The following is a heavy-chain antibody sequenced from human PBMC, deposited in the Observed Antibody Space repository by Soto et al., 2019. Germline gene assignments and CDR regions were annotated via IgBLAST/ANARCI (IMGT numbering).Heavy chain of an antibody. CDR1: GYTFTSYD. CDR2: MNPNSGNT. J-gene: IGHJ6*02. V-gene: IGHV1-8*01. D-gene: IGHD3-10*01. Sequence: AASVKVSCKASGYTFTSYDINWVRQATGQGLEWMGWMNPNSGNTGYAQKFQERVTITRDMSTSTAYMELSSLRSEDTAVYYCAALFYGSGSYYYYGMDVWGQGTTVTVSS. CDR3: AALFYGSGSYYYYGMDV.